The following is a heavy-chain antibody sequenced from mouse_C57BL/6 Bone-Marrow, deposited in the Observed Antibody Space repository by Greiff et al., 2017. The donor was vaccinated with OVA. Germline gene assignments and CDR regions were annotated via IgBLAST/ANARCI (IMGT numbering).Heavy chain of an antibody. CDR2: IDPENGDT. Sequence: VHVKQSGAELVRPGASVKLSCTASGFNIKDDYMHWVKQRPEQGLEWIGWIDPENGDTEYASKFQGKATITADTSSNTAYLQLSSLTSEDTAVYYCTTGGLALDYWGQGTTLTVSS. CDR3: TTGGLALDY. V-gene: IGHV14-4*01. J-gene: IGHJ2*01. D-gene: IGHD2-4*01. CDR1: GFNIKDDY.